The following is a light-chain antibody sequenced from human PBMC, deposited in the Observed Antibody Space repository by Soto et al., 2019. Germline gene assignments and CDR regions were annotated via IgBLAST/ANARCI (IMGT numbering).Light chain of an antibody. CDR1: SSDVGGYNY. J-gene: IGLJ3*02. V-gene: IGLV2-14*01. CDR3: SSYTSSSLLNWV. CDR2: EVS. Sequence: QSALTQPASVSGSPGQSITISCTGTSSDVGGYNYVSWYQQHPGKAPKLMIYEVSNRPSGVSNRFSGSKSGNTASLTISGLQAEDEADYYCSSYTSSSLLNWVFGGGTKLTVL.